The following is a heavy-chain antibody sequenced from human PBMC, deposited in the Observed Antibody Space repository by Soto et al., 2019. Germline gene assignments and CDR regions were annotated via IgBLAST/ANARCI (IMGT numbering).Heavy chain of an antibody. J-gene: IGHJ3*02. D-gene: IGHD5-12*01. CDR3: AKDLHVEMATIRWNAFDI. Sequence: QVQLVASGGGVVQPGRSLRLSCAASGFTFSSYGMHWVRQAPGKGLEWVAVISYDGSNKYYAECVKGRFTISRDNSKNTLYLQMNSLRAEDTAVYYCAKDLHVEMATIRWNAFDIWGQGTMVTVSS. V-gene: IGHV3-30*18. CDR2: ISYDGSNK. CDR1: GFTFSSYG.